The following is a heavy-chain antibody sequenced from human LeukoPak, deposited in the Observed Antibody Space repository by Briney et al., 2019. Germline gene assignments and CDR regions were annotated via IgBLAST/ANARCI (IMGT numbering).Heavy chain of an antibody. CDR3: ARGYGGNAPNAFDI. V-gene: IGHV4-4*07. J-gene: IGHJ3*02. CDR1: GGSIDRYY. D-gene: IGHD4-23*01. CDR2: VYTSGKT. Sequence: PSETLSLTCSVSGGSIDRYYWTWIRQPAGKGLEWIGRVYTSGKTYYNPSLKSRVTMSLDTSKNQISLRLGSVTAADTAVYYCARGYGGNAPNAFDIWGQGTMVTVSS.